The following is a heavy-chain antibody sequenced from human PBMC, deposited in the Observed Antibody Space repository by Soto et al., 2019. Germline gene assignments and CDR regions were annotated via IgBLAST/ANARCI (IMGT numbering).Heavy chain of an antibody. CDR1: GFTFSDYY. CDR2: ISSSGGFS. V-gene: IGHV3-23*01. Sequence: HPGGSLRLSCAASGFTFSDYYMSWVRQAPGKGLKWVSSISSSGGFSYYADSVKGRFAISRDNSKNMLYLQMNSLRAEDTAVYYCGNLWGSYPSGYLGQGTLVTVSS. CDR3: GNLWGSYPSGY. D-gene: IGHD3-16*02. J-gene: IGHJ4*02.